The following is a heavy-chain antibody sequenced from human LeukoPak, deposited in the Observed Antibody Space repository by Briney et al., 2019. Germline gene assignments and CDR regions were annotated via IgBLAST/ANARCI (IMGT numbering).Heavy chain of an antibody. Sequence: GGSLRLSCAASGFTFNNYAMSWVRQAPGKGLEWDSAISASGGTTYYADSVKGRFTISRDNSENTLFLQMNSMRAEDTAVYYCAKEPREYCSSTSCPNWFDSWGQGTLVTVSS. V-gene: IGHV3-23*01. CDR3: AKEPREYCSSTSCPNWFDS. CDR1: GFTFNNYA. CDR2: ISASGGTT. D-gene: IGHD2-2*01. J-gene: IGHJ5*01.